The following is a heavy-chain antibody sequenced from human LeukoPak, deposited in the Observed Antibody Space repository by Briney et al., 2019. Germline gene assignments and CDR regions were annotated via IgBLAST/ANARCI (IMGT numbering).Heavy chain of an antibody. CDR2: ISGRGGST. CDR1: GFTFSSYG. J-gene: IGHJ3*02. D-gene: IGHD4-17*01. CDR3: ASSPMTTADAFDI. Sequence: GGSPRLSCAASGFTFSSYGMSWVRQAPGKGREWVSAISGRGGSTYYADSGKGRFTISRDNAKNSLYLQMNSLRAEDTAVYYCASSPMTTADAFDIWGQGTMVTVSS. V-gene: IGHV3-23*01.